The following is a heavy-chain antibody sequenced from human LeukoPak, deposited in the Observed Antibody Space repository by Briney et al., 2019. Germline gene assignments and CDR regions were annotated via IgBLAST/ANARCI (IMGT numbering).Heavy chain of an antibody. CDR2: IYYSGST. D-gene: IGHD2-2*03. Sequence: SETLSLTCTVSGGSISSYYWSWIRQPPGKGLEWIGYIYYSGSTNYNPSLKSRVTISLDKSKNQFSLNLNSLTAADTAVYYCARDPSPGYCSSTTCPSRALDIWGQGTMVTVSS. V-gene: IGHV4-59*12. CDR3: ARDPSPGYCSSTTCPSRALDI. CDR1: GGSISSYY. J-gene: IGHJ3*02.